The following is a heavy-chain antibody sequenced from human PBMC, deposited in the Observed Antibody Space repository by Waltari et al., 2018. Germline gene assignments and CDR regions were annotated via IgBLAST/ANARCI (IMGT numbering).Heavy chain of an antibody. CDR3: ARDFNWAVDY. J-gene: IGHJ4*02. Sequence: QVHLVQSGAEIKMPGASMMVSCKASVYTFTVNSMHWVRQAPGQRLEWMGWIHTDKGNTKYSQKFQGRLTITRDTSASTVYMELSSLRSEDTAVYFCARDFNWAVDYWGQGTLVTVSA. V-gene: IGHV1-3*04. CDR1: VYTFTVNS. CDR2: IHTDKGNT. D-gene: IGHD1-1*01.